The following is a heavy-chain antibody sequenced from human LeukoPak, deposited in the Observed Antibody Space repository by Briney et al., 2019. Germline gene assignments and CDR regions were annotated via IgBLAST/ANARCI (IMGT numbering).Heavy chain of an antibody. V-gene: IGHV3-21*01. D-gene: IGHD5-12*01. CDR1: GFTFSSYS. CDR3: ARHQGLRSLDY. Sequence: GGSLRLSCAASGFTFSSYSMNWVRQAPGKGLEWVSSISSSSGYIYYADSVKGRFTISRDNAKNSLYLQMNSLRAEDTAVYYCARHQGLRSLDYWGQGTLVTVSS. CDR2: ISSSSGYI. J-gene: IGHJ4*02.